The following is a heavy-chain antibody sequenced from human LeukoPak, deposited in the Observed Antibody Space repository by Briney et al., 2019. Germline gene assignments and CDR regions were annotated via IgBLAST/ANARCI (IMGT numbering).Heavy chain of an antibody. V-gene: IGHV1-69*02. CDR2: IIPILGIA. J-gene: IGHJ4*02. CDR1: GGTFSSYT. CDR3: ARSYNSSSRDY. D-gene: IGHD6-6*01. Sequence: GASVKVSCKASGGTFSSYTISWLRQAPGQGLEWMGRIIPILGIANYVQKFQGRVTITADKSTSTAYMELSSLRSEDTAVYYCARSYNSSSRDYWGQGTLVTVSS.